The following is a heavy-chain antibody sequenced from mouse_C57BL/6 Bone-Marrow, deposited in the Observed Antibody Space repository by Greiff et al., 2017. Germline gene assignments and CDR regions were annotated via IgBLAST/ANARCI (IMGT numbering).Heavy chain of an antibody. Sequence: VQLQQSGAELVRPGASVKLSCTASGFNIKDDYMHWVKQRPEQGLEWIGWIDPENGDTEYASKFQGKATITADTSSNTAYLQLSSLTSEDTAVYYSTTGGGSRYWGQGTTLTVSS. V-gene: IGHV14-4*01. D-gene: IGHD1-1*02. CDR2: IDPENGDT. J-gene: IGHJ2*01. CDR1: GFNIKDDY. CDR3: TTGGGSRY.